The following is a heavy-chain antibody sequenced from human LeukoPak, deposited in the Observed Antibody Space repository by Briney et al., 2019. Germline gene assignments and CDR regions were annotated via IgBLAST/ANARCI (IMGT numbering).Heavy chain of an antibody. V-gene: IGHV4-39*01. CDR3: ARLLRPYSYDSSGYFTTSFDF. CDR1: GGSISSSSCY. CDR2: IYYSGST. D-gene: IGHD3-22*01. Sequence: PSETLSLTCTVSGGSISSSSCYWGWIRQPPGKGLEWIATIYYSGSTYYNPSLKSRVTISVDTSKNQFSLKLSSVTAADTAVYYCARLLRPYSYDSSGYFTTSFDFWGQGTMVTVSS. J-gene: IGHJ3*01.